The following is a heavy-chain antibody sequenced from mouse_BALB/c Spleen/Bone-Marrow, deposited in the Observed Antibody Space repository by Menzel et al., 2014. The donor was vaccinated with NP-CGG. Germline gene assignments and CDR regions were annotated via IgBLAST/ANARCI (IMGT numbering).Heavy chain of an antibody. CDR1: GFNIKDTY. CDR3: ATMITDWYFDV. J-gene: IGHJ1*01. V-gene: IGHV14-3*02. D-gene: IGHD2-4*01. Sequence: EVKLQESGAELVKPGASVKLSCTASGFNIKDTYMHWEKQSPEQGLEWIGRIDPANGNTKYDPKFQGKATITADTSSNTAYLQLSSLTSEDTAVYYCATMITDWYFDVWGAGTTVTVSS. CDR2: IDPANGNT.